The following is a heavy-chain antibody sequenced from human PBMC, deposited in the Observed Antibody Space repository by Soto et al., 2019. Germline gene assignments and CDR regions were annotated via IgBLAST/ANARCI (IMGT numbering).Heavy chain of an antibody. CDR2: IIPIFGTA. Sequence: SVKVSCKASGGTFSSYAISWVRQAPGQGLEWMGGIIPIFGTANYAQKFQGRVTITADKSTSTAYMELSSLRSEDTAVYYCARAPKSAPSGYYPLFDYWGQGTLVTVSS. D-gene: IGHD3-22*01. J-gene: IGHJ4*02. V-gene: IGHV1-69*06. CDR3: ARAPKSAPSGYYPLFDY. CDR1: GGTFSSYA.